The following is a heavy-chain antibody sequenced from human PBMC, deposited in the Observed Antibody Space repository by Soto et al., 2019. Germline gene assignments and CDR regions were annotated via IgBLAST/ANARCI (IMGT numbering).Heavy chain of an antibody. J-gene: IGHJ4*02. CDR1: GASMNNYY. V-gene: IGHV4-59*01. Sequence: SETLSLTCSVSGASMNNYYGSWVRQPPGRGLEWIGYMYSSGSSNYNSSLKSRVTISVDTSKSQFSLKLSSVTAADTAVYYCVRSGHTFGGVMWGLGTLVTVSS. CDR3: VRSGHTFGGVM. CDR2: MYSSGSS. D-gene: IGHD3-16*01.